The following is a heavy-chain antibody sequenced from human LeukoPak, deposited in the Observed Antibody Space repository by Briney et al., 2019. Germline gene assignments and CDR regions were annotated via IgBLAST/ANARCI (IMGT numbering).Heavy chain of an antibody. Sequence: GESLKISCKGSGYSFTSYWIAWVRQMPGKGLECMGIIYPGDSNTRYSPSFQGHVTMSADKSISTAYLQWSSLKASDTAIYYCGRSLAGTPPLHYWGQGTLVTVSS. CDR3: GRSLAGTPPLHY. CDR2: IYPGDSNT. J-gene: IGHJ4*02. CDR1: GYSFTSYW. D-gene: IGHD6-19*01. V-gene: IGHV5-51*01.